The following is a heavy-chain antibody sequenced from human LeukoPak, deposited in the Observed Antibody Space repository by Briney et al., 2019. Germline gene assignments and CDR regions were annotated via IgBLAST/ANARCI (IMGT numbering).Heavy chain of an antibody. J-gene: IGHJ6*02. CDR1: GYTFTSYD. D-gene: IGHD3-3*01. CDR3: ARALQPITYYDFWSGYEAMRPNYGMDV. Sequence: ASVKVSCKASGYTFTSYDINWVRQATGQGLEWMGWTNPNSGNTGYAQKFQGRVTMTRNTSISTAYMELSSLRSEDTAVYYCARALQPITYYDFWSGYEAMRPNYGMDVWGQGTTVTVSS. CDR2: TNPNSGNT. V-gene: IGHV1-8*01.